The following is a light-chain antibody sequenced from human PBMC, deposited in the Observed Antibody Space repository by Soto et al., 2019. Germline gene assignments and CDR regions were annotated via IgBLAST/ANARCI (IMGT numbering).Light chain of an antibody. CDR3: QQYGRSVTWT. Sequence: ESVLTQSPGTLSLSPGERATLSCRASQSVSSSYLAWYQQKPGQAPRLLIYGASSRATGIPDRFSGIGSGTDFNLAISRLEPEDFAVYYYQQYGRSVTWTFGQRPKVEIK. CDR1: QSVSSSY. V-gene: IGKV3-20*01. CDR2: GAS. J-gene: IGKJ1*01.